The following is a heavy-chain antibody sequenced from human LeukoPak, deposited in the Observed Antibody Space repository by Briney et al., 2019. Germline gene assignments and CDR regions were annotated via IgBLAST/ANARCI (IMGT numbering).Heavy chain of an antibody. CDR3: ASRSVSGFDY. CDR2: SYTSGSS. V-gene: IGHV4-4*07. CDR1: GGSISTYY. Sequence: SETLSLTCTVSGGSISTYYWSWIRQPAGKGLEWIGRSYTSGSSNYNPSLKSRATISVDKSKNQFSLKLSSVTAADTAVYYCASRSVSGFDYWGQGTLVTVSS. J-gene: IGHJ4*02. D-gene: IGHD6-19*01.